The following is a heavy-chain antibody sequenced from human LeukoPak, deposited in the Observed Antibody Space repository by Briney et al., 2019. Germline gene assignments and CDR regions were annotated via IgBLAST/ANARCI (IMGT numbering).Heavy chain of an antibody. CDR1: GGSITSSLYF. J-gene: IGHJ6*03. V-gene: IGHV4-39*07. CDR3: ARAGYSSSWYPVYYYYYMDV. D-gene: IGHD6-13*01. Sequence: SETLSLTCSISGGSITSSLYFWGWIRQPPGKGLEWIGNIYYSGTTYYKPSFNSRVTILVDTSKNQFSLKLRSVTAADTAVYYCARAGYSSSWYPVYYYYYMDVWGKGTTVTVSS. CDR2: IYYSGTT.